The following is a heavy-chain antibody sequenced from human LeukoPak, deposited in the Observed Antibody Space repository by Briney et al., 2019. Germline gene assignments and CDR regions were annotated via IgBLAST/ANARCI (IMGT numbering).Heavy chain of an antibody. CDR2: INPNSGGT. D-gene: IGHD1-26*01. J-gene: IGHJ4*02. Sequence: ASVKVSCKASGYTFNVYFMQWVRQAPGQGLEWMGWINPNSGGTNYAQKFQGRVTMTLDTSNSAAYMELTSLTPYDTAIYYCASGRGSGSLRWGQGTLVTVSS. CDR3: ASGRGSGSLR. V-gene: IGHV1-2*02. CDR1: GYTFNVYF.